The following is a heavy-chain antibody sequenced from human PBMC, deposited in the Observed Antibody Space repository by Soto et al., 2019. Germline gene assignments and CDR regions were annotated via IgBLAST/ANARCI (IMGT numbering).Heavy chain of an antibody. V-gene: IGHV1-69*06. J-gene: IGHJ4*02. CDR3: ARPADYVSGFSQ. D-gene: IGHD3-16*01. CDR2: IIPVFGTP. CDR1: GGTFTTST. Sequence: QVQLVQSGAEVKKPGSSVKVSCQTSGGTFTTSTISWVRQAPGQGLEWMGGIIPVFGTPSYAQKFQGRVTMIADKSSSTAYMDLRHLRSEDTAMYYCARPADYVSGFSQWGQGTLVTVSS.